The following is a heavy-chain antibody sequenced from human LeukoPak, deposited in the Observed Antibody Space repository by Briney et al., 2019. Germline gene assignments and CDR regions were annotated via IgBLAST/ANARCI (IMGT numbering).Heavy chain of an antibody. CDR2: IYHSGST. J-gene: IGHJ3*02. D-gene: IGHD6-13*01. CDR1: GYSISSGYY. V-gene: IGHV4-38-2*02. Sequence: SETLSLTCTVSGYSISSGYYWGWIRQPPGKGLEWIGSIYHSGSTYYNPSLKSRVTISVDTSKNQFSLKLSSVTAADTAVYYCARTSLQQLEDAFDIWGQGTMVTVSS. CDR3: ARTSLQQLEDAFDI.